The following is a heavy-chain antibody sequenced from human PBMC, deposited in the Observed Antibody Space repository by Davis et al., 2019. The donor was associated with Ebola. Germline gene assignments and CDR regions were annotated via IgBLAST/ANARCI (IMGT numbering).Heavy chain of an antibody. Sequence: HTGGSLRLSCAASGFTFSDYWMHWVRQAPGKGLVWVSRINSDGSSTSYADSVKGRFTISRDNAKQSLYLQMNSLRAEDTALYYCVKEGNGDSGFDGWGLGTMVTVSS. CDR1: GFTFSDYW. D-gene: IGHD4-17*01. CDR2: INSDGSST. J-gene: IGHJ3*01. CDR3: VKEGNGDSGFDG. V-gene: IGHV3-74*01.